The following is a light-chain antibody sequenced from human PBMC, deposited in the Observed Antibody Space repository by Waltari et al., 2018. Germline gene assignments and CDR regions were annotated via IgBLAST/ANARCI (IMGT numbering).Light chain of an antibody. CDR2: KAS. CDR1: HSISGR. CDR3: QQYNTYPYT. Sequence: DVQLTQSPSTLSASVGARVTITCRASHSISGRLAWYQQKPGKAPKLLISKASSLESGVPSRFSGSESGTVFTLTISSLQPDDFATYWCQQYNTYPYTFGQGTTL. J-gene: IGKJ2*01. V-gene: IGKV1-5*03.